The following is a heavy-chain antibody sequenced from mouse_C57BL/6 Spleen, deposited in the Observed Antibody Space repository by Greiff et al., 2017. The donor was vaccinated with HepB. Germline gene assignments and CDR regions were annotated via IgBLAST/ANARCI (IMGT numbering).Heavy chain of an antibody. D-gene: IGHD1-1*01. Sequence: EVQLQQSGPELVKPGASVKIPCKASGYTFTDYNMDWVKQSHGKSLEWIGDINPNNGGTIYNQKFKGKATLTVDKSSSTAYMELRSPTSEDTAVYYCARAIVTTLVAGAMDYWGQGTSVTVSS. CDR2: INPNNGGT. J-gene: IGHJ4*01. CDR1: GYTFTDYN. V-gene: IGHV1-18*01. CDR3: ARAIVTTLVAGAMDY.